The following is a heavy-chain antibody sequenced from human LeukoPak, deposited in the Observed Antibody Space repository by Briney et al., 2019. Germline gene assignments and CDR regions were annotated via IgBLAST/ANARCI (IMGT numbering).Heavy chain of an antibody. J-gene: IGHJ3*02. V-gene: IGHV4-38-2*01. Sequence: PSETLSLTCVVPGYSISSGYYWGWIRQPPGKGLEWIGSIYHSGSTYYNPSLKSRVTISVDTSKNQFSLKLSSVTAADTAVYYCARGYSSGWYELDAFDIWGQGTMVTVSS. CDR2: IYHSGST. CDR1: GYSISSGYY. D-gene: IGHD6-19*01. CDR3: ARGYSSGWYELDAFDI.